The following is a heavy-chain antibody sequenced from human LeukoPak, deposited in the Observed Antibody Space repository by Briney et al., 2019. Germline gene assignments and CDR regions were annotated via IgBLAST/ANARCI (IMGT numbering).Heavy chain of an antibody. Sequence: PGGSLRLSCAASGFTFSDYTMNWARQAPGKGLKWVSSISSSGNYIYYADSVKGRFTISRDNAKNSLYLQMNSLRAEDTAVYYCARLRGVDIVATEDYWGQGTLVTVSS. V-gene: IGHV3-21*01. CDR1: GFTFSDYT. CDR3: ARLRGVDIVATEDY. D-gene: IGHD5-12*01. CDR2: ISSSGNYI. J-gene: IGHJ4*02.